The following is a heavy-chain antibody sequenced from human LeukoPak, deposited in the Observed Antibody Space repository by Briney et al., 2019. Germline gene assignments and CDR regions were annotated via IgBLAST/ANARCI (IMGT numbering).Heavy chain of an antibody. D-gene: IGHD3-9*01. J-gene: IGHJ6*02. CDR2: IYPGDSDT. CDR1: GFTFTTYW. V-gene: IGHV5-51*01. Sequence: GESLKISCKVSGFTFTTYWIGWVRQMPGKGLEWMGIIYPGDSDTRYSPSFQGQVTISADKSISTAYLQWSSLKASDTAMYYCARQGREYYDILTGYYRSSHYGMDVWGQGTTVTVSS. CDR3: ARQGREYYDILTGYYRSSHYGMDV.